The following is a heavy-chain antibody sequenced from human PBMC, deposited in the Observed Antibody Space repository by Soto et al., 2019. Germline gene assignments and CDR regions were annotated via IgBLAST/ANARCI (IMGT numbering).Heavy chain of an antibody. D-gene: IGHD3-10*01. CDR2: ISAYNGNT. CDR3: XRGXXGEFVYYFDY. Sequence: QVQLVQSGAEVKKPGASVKVSCKASHYTFTSYAISWVRQAPGQGLEWMGWISAYNGNTNYAQKLQGRVTMTTDTSTSTAYMELRSLRSDDXAMYYCXRGXXGEFVYYFDYWGQGTLVTVSS. CDR1: HYTFTSYA. V-gene: IGHV1-18*01. J-gene: IGHJ4*02.